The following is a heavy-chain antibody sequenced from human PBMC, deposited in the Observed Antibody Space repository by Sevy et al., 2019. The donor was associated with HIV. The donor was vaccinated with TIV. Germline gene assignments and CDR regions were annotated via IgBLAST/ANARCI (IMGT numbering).Heavy chain of an antibody. V-gene: IGHV3-30*02. D-gene: IGHD2-21*01. CDR3: LKGPNPAVITSYALDV. Sequence: GGSLRLSCAASGFIFKSYGMHWVRQAPGKGLEWVTFIRNDGSTKYYADSVRGRFTASRDNSKNTLYLQMNSMRPEDAAMYYCLKGPNPAVITSYALDVWGQGTTVTVSS. CDR2: IRNDGSTK. CDR1: GFIFKSYG. J-gene: IGHJ6*02.